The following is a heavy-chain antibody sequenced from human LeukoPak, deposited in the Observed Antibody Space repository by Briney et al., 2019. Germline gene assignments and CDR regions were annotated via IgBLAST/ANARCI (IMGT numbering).Heavy chain of an antibody. J-gene: IGHJ4*02. V-gene: IGHV4-59*01. CDR2: IYYSGST. CDR3: ARGDYYDSSGLDY. Sequence: SETLSLTCAVSGGSISSYYWSWIRQPPGKGLEWIGYIYYSGSTNYNPSLKSRVTISVDTSKNQFSRKLSSVTAADTAVYYCARGDYYDSSGLDYWGQGTLVTVSS. D-gene: IGHD3-22*01. CDR1: GGSISSYY.